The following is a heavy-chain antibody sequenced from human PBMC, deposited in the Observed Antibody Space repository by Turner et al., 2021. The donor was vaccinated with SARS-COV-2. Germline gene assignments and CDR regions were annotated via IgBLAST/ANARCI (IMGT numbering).Heavy chain of an antibody. CDR3: ARDDLGGSYAFDI. J-gene: IGHJ3*02. CDR1: GYTFTSYS. D-gene: IGHD3-10*01. V-gene: IGHV1-46*01. CDR2: IYPSGDST. Sequence: QVLLVQSGAEGEKPGASVKVSCRASGYTFTSYSMHWVRQAPGQGREWMGLIYPSGDSTSYAQKFQVRVTMTRDTYTSTVYMELSSLRSEDTAVYDCARDDLGGSYAFDIWGQGTMVTVSS.